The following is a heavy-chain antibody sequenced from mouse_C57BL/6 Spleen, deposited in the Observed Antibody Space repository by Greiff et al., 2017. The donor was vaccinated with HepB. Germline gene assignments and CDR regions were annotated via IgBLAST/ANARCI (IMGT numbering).Heavy chain of an antibody. CDR3: AEDSAVYYCACGTTGPPGYFDV. V-gene: IGHV1-87*01. Sequence: QVQLKQSGPELARPWASVKISCQAFYTFSRRVHFAIRDTNYWMQWVKQRPGQGLEWSGAIYPGNGDTSYNQKFKGKATLTADKSSSTAYMQLSSLTAEDSAVYYCACGTTGPPGYFDVWGTGTTVTVSS. CDR1: YTFSRRVH. D-gene: IGHD1-1*01. CDR2: GQGLEWSG. J-gene: IGHJ1*03.